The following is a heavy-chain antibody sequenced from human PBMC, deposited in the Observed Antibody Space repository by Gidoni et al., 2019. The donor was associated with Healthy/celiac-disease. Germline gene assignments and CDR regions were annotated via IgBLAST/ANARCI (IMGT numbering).Heavy chain of an antibody. CDR3: ARARAAAGITYFDY. D-gene: IGHD6-13*01. CDR2: IIPIFGTA. Sequence: QVQLVQSGAVVKKPGSSVKFSFKASRVTFSSYAISWVRQAPGQGLEWMGGIIPIFGTANYAQKFQGRVTITADESTSTAYMELSSLRSEDTAVYYCARARAAAGITYFDYWGQGTLVTVSS. V-gene: IGHV1-69*01. CDR1: RVTFSSYA. J-gene: IGHJ4*02.